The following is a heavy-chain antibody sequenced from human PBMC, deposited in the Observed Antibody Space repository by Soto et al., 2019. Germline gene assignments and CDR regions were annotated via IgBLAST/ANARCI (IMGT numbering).Heavy chain of an antibody. V-gene: IGHV1-69*12. D-gene: IGHD4-17*01. J-gene: IGHJ4*02. CDR2: IIPIFGTA. CDR3: ATGLEGYGDWEYFDY. CDR1: GGTFSSYA. Sequence: QVQLVQSGAEVKKPGSSVKVSCKASGGTFSSYAISWVRQAPGQGLEWMGGIIPIFGTANYAQKFQGRVTVTANESTSTAYTELSRRRSEDTAVYYCATGLEGYGDWEYFDYWGQGTLVTVSS.